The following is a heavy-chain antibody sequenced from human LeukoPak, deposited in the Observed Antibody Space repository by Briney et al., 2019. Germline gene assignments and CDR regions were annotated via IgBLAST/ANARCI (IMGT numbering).Heavy chain of an antibody. CDR2: IKSKTDGGTT. CDR1: GFTFHYAR. CDR3: LEPQGH. Sequence: GGALRLSCAASGFTFHYARMSRVRQAPGKGLEWVGRIKSKTDGGTTDYAAPVKKRFTISRDDSKNTLYLQMNSLKTEDTTVYYCLEPQGHWGQGTLVTVSS. J-gene: IGHJ4*02. V-gene: IGHV3-15*01.